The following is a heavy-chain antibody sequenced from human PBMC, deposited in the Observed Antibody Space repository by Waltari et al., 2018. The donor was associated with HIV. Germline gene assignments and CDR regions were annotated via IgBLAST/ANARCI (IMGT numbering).Heavy chain of an antibody. CDR3: AKDQYGLFDH. CDR1: GFTFSRSP. D-gene: IGHD4-17*01. Sequence: QVQLVESGGGVVQPGRSPRLSCAASGFTFSRSPMHGVRQAPGKGLEWVAVISIDGNTKYYEDSVKGRFTISRDNSKNTLYLQMNSLTAEDTAVYYCAKDQYGLFDHWGQGTLVTVSP. V-gene: IGHV3-30*07. J-gene: IGHJ4*02. CDR2: ISIDGNTK.